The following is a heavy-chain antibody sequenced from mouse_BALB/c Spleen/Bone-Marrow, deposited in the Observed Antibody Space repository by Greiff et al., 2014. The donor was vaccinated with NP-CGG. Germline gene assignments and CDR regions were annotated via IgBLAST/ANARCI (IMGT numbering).Heavy chain of an antibody. J-gene: IGHJ4*01. Sequence: QVQLQQSGPELVKPGASVKISCTGSGYAFSSSWINWVKQRPGQGLEWIGRIYPGDGDTNSNGRFKGKATLTADRSSNTAYMQLSSLTPVDSAVYFCARSAYYGSSYGAMDYWGQGTSVTVSS. CDR1: GYAFSSSW. CDR2: IYPGDGDT. V-gene: IGHV1-82*01. D-gene: IGHD1-1*01. CDR3: ARSAYYGSSYGAMDY.